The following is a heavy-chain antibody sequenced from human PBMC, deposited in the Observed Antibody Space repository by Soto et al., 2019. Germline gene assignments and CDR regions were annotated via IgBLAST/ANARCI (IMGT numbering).Heavy chain of an antibody. CDR1: GYTLTELS. V-gene: IGHV1-24*01. D-gene: IGHD2-2*01. CDR3: ATSSIVVLPAADDALDI. CDR2: FDVEDVET. Sequence: ASVKVSCKVSGYTLTELSIHWVRQAPGKGLEWMGGFDVEDVETIYAQRFQGRVSMTEDTSIDTAYMELSSLRSDDTAVYFCATSSIVVLPAADDALDIWGQGTMVTVSS. J-gene: IGHJ3*02.